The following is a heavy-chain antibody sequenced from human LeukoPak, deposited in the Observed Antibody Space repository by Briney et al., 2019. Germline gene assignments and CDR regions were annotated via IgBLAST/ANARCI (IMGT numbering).Heavy chain of an antibody. CDR1: GFGVHTFS. CDR2: ITKYDGRV. D-gene: IGHD5-24*01. Sequence: GGSLRLSCAVAGFGVHTFSMSWVRLAPGKGLEWLASITKYDGRVYCADSVGGRFTISRDSSQTELYLQMNSLRADDSAIYCWAKDRSADGWPTFEYWGQGTLVTVSS. CDR3: AKDRSADGWPTFEY. J-gene: IGHJ4*02. V-gene: IGHV3-23*01.